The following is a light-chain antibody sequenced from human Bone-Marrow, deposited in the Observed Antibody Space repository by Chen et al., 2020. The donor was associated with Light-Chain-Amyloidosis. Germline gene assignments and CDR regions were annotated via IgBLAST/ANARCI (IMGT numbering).Light chain of an antibody. V-gene: IGLV3-21*02. Sequence: SYVLTQPSSVSVAPGQTATIACVGNNMGSTSGHWYQQTPGQAPLLGVYEDSDRPSGIPERLAGSNSGNTATLTISRVEAGDEADYYCQVWDRSSDRPVFGGGTKLTVL. CDR3: QVWDRSSDRPV. CDR1: NMGSTS. J-gene: IGLJ3*02. CDR2: EDS.